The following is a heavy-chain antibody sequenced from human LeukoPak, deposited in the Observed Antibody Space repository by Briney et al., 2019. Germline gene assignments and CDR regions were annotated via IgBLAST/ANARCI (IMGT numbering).Heavy chain of an antibody. V-gene: IGHV1-69*05. J-gene: IGHJ4*02. CDR3: ASRHNWNGRGFDY. CDR1: GYTFTSYG. D-gene: IGHD1-20*01. CDR2: IIPIFGTA. Sequence: GASVKVSCKASGYTFTSYGISWVQQAPGQGLEWMGWIIPIFGTANYAQKFQGRVTITTDESTSTAYMELSSLRSEDTAVYYCASRHNWNGRGFDYWGQGTLVTVSS.